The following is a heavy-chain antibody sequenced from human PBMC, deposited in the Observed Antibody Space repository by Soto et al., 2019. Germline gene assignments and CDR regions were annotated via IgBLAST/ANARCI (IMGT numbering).Heavy chain of an antibody. CDR1: GYSFTSYW. CDR2: IDPSDSYT. CDR3: ARLPITGTENYYYGMDV. D-gene: IGHD1-7*01. V-gene: IGHV5-10-1*01. Sequence: GESLKISCKGSGYSFTSYWISWVRQMPGKGLEWMGRIDPSDSYTNYSPSFQGHVTISADKSISTAYLQWSSLKASDTAMYYCARLPITGTENYYYGMDVWGQGTTVTVS. J-gene: IGHJ6*02.